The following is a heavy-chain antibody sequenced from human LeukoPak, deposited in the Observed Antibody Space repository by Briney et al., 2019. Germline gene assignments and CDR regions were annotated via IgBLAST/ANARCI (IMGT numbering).Heavy chain of an antibody. CDR2: INPSGGTT. Sequence: GASVTVSCKPSGYTFIRYHIHWVRQAPGQGLEWMGVINPSGGTTTYAQNFQGRVTMTRDTSTITVYMELSSLRSDDTAVYYCAREAVFGVVREYYFDYWGQGTLVTVS. CDR1: GYTFIRYH. CDR3: AREAVFGVVREYYFDY. J-gene: IGHJ4*02. D-gene: IGHD3-3*01. V-gene: IGHV1-46*01.